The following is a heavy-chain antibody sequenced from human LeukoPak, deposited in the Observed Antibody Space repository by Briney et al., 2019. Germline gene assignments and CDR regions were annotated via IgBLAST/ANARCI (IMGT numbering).Heavy chain of an antibody. CDR1: GGSISTYY. V-gene: IGHV4-59*01. CDR3: VRLQPNTGEWAFDI. Sequence: PSETLSLTCTVSGGSISTYYWSWIRQPPGKGLEWIGYISYIGSTNYNPSLKSRVTISVDTSKNQLSLKLSYVIAADTAVYHCVRLQPNTGEWAFDIWGQGTLVSVSS. J-gene: IGHJ3*02. D-gene: IGHD1-1*01. CDR2: ISYIGST.